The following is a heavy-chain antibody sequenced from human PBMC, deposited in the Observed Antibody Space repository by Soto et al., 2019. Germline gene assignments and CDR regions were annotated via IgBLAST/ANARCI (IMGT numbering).Heavy chain of an antibody. CDR3: AREGGNWNGLYFDS. V-gene: IGHV4-59*01. J-gene: IGHJ4*02. CDR2: ISYSGST. CDR1: GGSISSYY. Sequence: SETLSLTCTVPGGSISSYYWSWIRQPPGKGLEWIGCISYSGSTNYNPSLKSRVTISVDTSKNQFSLKLSSVTAADTAVYYCAREGGNWNGLYFDSWGQGTLVTVS. D-gene: IGHD1-20*01.